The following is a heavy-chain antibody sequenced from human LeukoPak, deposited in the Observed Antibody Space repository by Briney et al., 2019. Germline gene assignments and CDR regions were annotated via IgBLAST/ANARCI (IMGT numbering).Heavy chain of an antibody. Sequence: SETLSLTCTVSGGSISSGDYYWSWIRQHPGKGLEWIGYIYYSGSTYYNPSLRSRVDISLDTSKNQFSLQLSSVTAADTAVYYCARLGYDSSGSYYGMDVWGRGTTVTVSS. CDR2: IYYSGST. V-gene: IGHV4-31*03. D-gene: IGHD6-19*01. CDR3: ARLGYDSSGSYYGMDV. CDR1: GGSISSGDYY. J-gene: IGHJ6*02.